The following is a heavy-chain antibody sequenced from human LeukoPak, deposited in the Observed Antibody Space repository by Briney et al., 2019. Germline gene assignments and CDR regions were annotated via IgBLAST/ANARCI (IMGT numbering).Heavy chain of an antibody. CDR1: GGSVSSDTFY. V-gene: IGHV4-61*01. CDR2: IYYSGST. D-gene: IGHD3-22*01. Sequence: PSETLSLTCTVSGGSVSSDTFYWSWIRQPPGKALEWIGYIYYSGSTKYDPSLKSRVNISIDTSKNQFSLKLSSVTAADTAVYYCARGYYDNSGKNQVGGIFDYWGRGTLVTVSS. CDR3: ARGYYDNSGKNQVGGIFDY. J-gene: IGHJ4*02.